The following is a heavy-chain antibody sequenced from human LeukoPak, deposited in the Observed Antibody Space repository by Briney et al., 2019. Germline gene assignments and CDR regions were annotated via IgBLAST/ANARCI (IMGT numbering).Heavy chain of an antibody. V-gene: IGHV3-7*01. Sequence: PGGSLRLSCAASGFTFSNYWMSWVRQAPGKGLEWVANIKQDGSEKFCVDSVKGRLTISRDNAKNSLYLQMNSLRVEDTAVYYCARVQGSSGPGIFEYWGQGTLVTVSS. D-gene: IGHD6-19*01. CDR2: IKQDGSEK. CDR3: ARVQGSSGPGIFEY. CDR1: GFTFSNYW. J-gene: IGHJ4*02.